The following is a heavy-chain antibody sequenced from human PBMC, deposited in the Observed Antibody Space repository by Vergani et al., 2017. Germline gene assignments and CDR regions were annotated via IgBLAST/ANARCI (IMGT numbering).Heavy chain of an antibody. CDR3: ARTYYGSGSPLGY. CDR2: ISSSSSYI. D-gene: IGHD3-10*01. V-gene: IGHV3-21*01. Sequence: EVQLVESGGGLVKPGGSLRLSCAASGFTFSRYSMNWVRQAPGKGLEWVSSISSSSSYIYYADSVKGRFTISRDNAKNSLYLQMNSLRAEDTAVYYCARTYYGSGSPLGYWGQGTLVTVSS. CDR1: GFTFSRYS. J-gene: IGHJ4*02.